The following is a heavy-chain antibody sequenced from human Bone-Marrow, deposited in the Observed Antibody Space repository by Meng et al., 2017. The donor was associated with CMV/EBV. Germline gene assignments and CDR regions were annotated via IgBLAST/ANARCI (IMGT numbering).Heavy chain of an antibody. CDR1: GGSISSSSYY. V-gene: IGHV4-39*07. Sequence: SETLSLTCTVPGGSISSSSYYWGWIRQPPGKGLEWIGSIYYSGSTYYNPSLKSRVTISVDTSKNQSSLKLSSVTAADTAVYYGAREGSGSYYYYGMAVWGQGTTVTVSS. D-gene: IGHD3-10*01. CDR3: AREGSGSYYYYGMAV. CDR2: IYYSGST. J-gene: IGHJ6*02.